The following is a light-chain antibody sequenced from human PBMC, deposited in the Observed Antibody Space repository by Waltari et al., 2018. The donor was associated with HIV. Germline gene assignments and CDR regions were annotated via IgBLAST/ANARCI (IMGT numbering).Light chain of an antibody. Sequence: QSALTQPAAVSGSPGESITIPCTGPSSDVANFDLVSWYQQYPGKAPNLMIFDVNKRPSGVSIRFSGSKSGDTASLTISGLQAEDEALYHCCSYAGASTWVFGGGTKLTVL. CDR2: DVN. CDR1: SSDVANFDL. CDR3: CSYAGASTWV. J-gene: IGLJ2*01. V-gene: IGLV2-23*02.